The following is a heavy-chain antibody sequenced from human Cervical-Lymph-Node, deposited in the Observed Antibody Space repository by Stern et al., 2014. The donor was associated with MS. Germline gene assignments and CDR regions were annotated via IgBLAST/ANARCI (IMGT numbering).Heavy chain of an antibody. Sequence: VQLVQSGAEVKKPGESLKISCKLSGYSFTIYYIAWVRQMTGKGLEWMGVIYPYDSDTTYSPSVQGQVTISADKSITTAYLQWSSLRASDTAMYYCARHVQGFDYWGQGTLVTVSS. CDR2: IYPYDSDT. CDR1: GYSFTIYY. J-gene: IGHJ4*02. CDR3: ARHVQGFDY. V-gene: IGHV5-51*01.